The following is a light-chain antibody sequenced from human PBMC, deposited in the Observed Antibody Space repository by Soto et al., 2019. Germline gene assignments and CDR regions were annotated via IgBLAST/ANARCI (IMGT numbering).Light chain of an antibody. CDR3: QQYDGAPLT. J-gene: IGKJ3*01. CDR1: QTLSINS. Sequence: EIVLTQSLDTLSLSPGERATLFCRASQTLSINSLAWYQQKPGQAPRLLIYAASTRHTGIPDRFNGSGSGTDFALTINRLEPEDFAVYFCQQYDGAPLTFGPGTKVDVK. CDR2: AAS. V-gene: IGKV3-20*01.